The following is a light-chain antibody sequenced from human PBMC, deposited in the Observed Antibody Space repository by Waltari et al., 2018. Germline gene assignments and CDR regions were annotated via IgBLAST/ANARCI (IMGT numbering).Light chain of an antibody. CDR1: QTVRTTY. J-gene: IGKJ4*01. Sequence: EIVLTPSPGTLSLSPGERATLSCRASQTVRTTYLAWYQQKPGQAPTLLIYGASSRATGIPDRFSGSGSGTDFSLTISSLEPEDFAVYYCQQYDISPLTFGGGTKVEIK. V-gene: IGKV3-20*01. CDR2: GAS. CDR3: QQYDISPLT.